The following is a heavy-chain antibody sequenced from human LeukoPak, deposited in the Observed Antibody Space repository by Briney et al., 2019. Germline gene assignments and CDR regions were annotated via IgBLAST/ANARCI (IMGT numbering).Heavy chain of an antibody. Sequence: SETLSLTCAVSGGSISSNSYYWGWIRQPPGKGLEWIGSIYYSGSTYYNPSLKSRVTISVDTSKNQFSLKLSSVTAADTAVYYCASRCSGGSCYGRVIDYWGQGTLVTVSS. J-gene: IGHJ4*02. V-gene: IGHV4-39*01. D-gene: IGHD2-15*01. CDR1: GGSISSNSYY. CDR3: ASRCSGGSCYGRVIDY. CDR2: IYYSGST.